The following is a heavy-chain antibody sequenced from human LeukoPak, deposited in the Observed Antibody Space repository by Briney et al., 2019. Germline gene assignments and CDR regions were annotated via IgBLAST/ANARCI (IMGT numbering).Heavy chain of an antibody. V-gene: IGHV4-61*01. J-gene: IGHJ2*01. CDR2: IYYSGST. Sequence: SETLSLTCTVSGYSISSNYYWGWIRQPPGKGLEWIGYIYYSGSTNYNPSLKSRVIISVDTSKNQFSLKLSSVTAADTAVYYCARVYYSRSYDYWYFDLWGRGTLVTVSS. CDR1: GYSISSNYY. CDR3: ARVYYSRSYDYWYFDL. D-gene: IGHD6-13*01.